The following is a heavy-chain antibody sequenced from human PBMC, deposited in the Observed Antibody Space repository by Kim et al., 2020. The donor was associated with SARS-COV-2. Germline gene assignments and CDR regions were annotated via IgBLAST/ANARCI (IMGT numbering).Heavy chain of an antibody. V-gene: IGHV4-39*01. D-gene: IGHD3-10*01. J-gene: IGHJ4*02. CDR2: IYYSGST. CDR1: GGSISSSSYY. CDR3: VSDGLLLWFRESENYFDY. Sequence: SETLSLTCTVSGGSISSSSYYWGWIRQPPGKGLEWIGSIYYSGSTYYNPSLKSRVTISVDTSKNQFSLKLSSVTAADTAVYYCVSDGLLLWFRESENYFDYWGQGTLVTVSS.